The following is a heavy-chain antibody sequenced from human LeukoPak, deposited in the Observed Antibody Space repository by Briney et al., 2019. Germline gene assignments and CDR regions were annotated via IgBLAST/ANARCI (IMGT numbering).Heavy chain of an antibody. Sequence: GGSLRLSCAASGFTFSSHAMSWVRQAPGKGLEWVSGISGSGGNTYYADSVKGRFTISRDNAKNSLYLQMNSLRDEDTALYYCVTDTSMGGLFDYWGQGTLVTVSS. CDR2: ISGSGGNT. CDR1: GFTFSSHA. CDR3: VTDTSMGGLFDY. V-gene: IGHV3-23*01. D-gene: IGHD5-18*01. J-gene: IGHJ4*02.